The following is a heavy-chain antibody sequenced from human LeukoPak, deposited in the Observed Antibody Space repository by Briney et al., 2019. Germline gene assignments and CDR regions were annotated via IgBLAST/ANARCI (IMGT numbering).Heavy chain of an antibody. CDR3: ARQPYDSSGYYRGAFDI. D-gene: IGHD3-22*01. Sequence: GESLKISFKGSGYSFTSYWIGWVRPMPGKGLEWMGIICPGDSDTRYTPSFQGQVTISADKSISTAYLQWSSLKASDTAIYYCARQPYDSSGYYRGAFDIWGQGTVVTVSS. CDR2: ICPGDSDT. V-gene: IGHV5-51*01. CDR1: GYSFTSYW. J-gene: IGHJ3*02.